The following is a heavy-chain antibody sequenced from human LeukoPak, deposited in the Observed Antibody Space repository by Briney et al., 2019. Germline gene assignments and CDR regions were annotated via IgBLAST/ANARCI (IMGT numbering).Heavy chain of an antibody. J-gene: IGHJ5*02. CDR2: IHTSGNT. D-gene: IGHD6-13*01. CDR1: GDCISSHY. Sequence: SETLSLTCTVSGDCISSHYWSWLRQPPGKGLEWIGYIHTSGNTNSNPSLKSRVTISVDTSKKQLSLKLTSVTAADTAVYYCARQSTAAGTFWFDPWGQGTLVTVSS. V-gene: IGHV4-4*09. CDR3: ARQSTAAGTFWFDP.